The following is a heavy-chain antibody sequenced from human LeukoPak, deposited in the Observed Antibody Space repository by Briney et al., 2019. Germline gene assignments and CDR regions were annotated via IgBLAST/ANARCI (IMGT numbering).Heavy chain of an antibody. CDR1: GGSFSGYY. V-gene: IGHV4-34*01. Sequence: SETLSLTCAVYGGSFSGYYWSWIRQPPGKGLEWIGEINHSGSTNYNPSLKSRVTISVDASKNQFSLKLSSVTAADTAVYCCARGPDYDFWSGYPYWGQGTLVTVSS. CDR3: ARGPDYDFWSGYPY. CDR2: INHSGST. D-gene: IGHD3-3*01. J-gene: IGHJ4*02.